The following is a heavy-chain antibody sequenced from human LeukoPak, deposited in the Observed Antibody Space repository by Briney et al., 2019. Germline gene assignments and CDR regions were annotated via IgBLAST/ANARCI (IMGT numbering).Heavy chain of an antibody. CDR2: ISGNGGGT. Sequence: GGYLRLSCAASGFTFSSYAMHWVRQAPGKGREYVSAISGNGGGTYYADSVKGRFTTSRDNSKNTLYLQMGSLRAEDMAVYYCARMSPCCSNGVCSCVDYWGQGTLVTVSS. V-gene: IGHV3-64*02. D-gene: IGHD2-8*01. CDR3: ARMSPCCSNGVCSCVDY. J-gene: IGHJ4*02. CDR1: GFTFSSYA.